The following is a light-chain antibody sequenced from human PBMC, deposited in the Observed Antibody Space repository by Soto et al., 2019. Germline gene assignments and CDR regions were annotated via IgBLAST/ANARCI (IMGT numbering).Light chain of an antibody. CDR2: EVN. CDR3: FSFISTCTHV. V-gene: IGLV2-14*01. J-gene: IGLJ1*01. CDR1: SRDIGAYDY. Sequence: QTFLPQLASLSGSPRQSGTISCTGTSRDIGAYDYVSLFQQHPGKAPKRTISEVNNRPSGVSNRCSGSKSGNTAYLTISGRQVEDEAEYFCFSFISTCTHVLRTAPKLTVL.